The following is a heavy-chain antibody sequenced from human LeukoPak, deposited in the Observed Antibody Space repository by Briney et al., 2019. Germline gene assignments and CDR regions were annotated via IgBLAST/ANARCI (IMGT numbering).Heavy chain of an antibody. D-gene: IGHD3-22*01. CDR1: GGSISSSSYY. CDR2: INHSGST. V-gene: IGHV4-39*07. Sequence: SETLSLTCTVSGGSISSSSYYWGWIRQPPGKGLEWIGEINHSGSTNYNPSLKSRVTISVDTSKNQFSLKLSSVTAADTAVYYCARDLDYYDSSGKDYWGQGTLVTVSS. CDR3: ARDLDYYDSSGKDY. J-gene: IGHJ4*02.